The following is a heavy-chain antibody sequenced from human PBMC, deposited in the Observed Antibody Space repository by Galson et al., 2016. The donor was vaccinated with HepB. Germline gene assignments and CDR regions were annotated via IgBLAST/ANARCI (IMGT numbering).Heavy chain of an antibody. CDR1: GFTFTNYG. CDR2: ISYEGSSE. V-gene: IGHV3-30*18. CDR3: AKDRVFGTIATTASRSGMDV. Sequence: SLRLSCAASGFTFTNYGIHWARQAPGKGLEWVAIISYEGSSEWYADSVKGRFSISRDISKNTLYLQMNSLRAEDTAVYYCAKDRVFGTIATTASRSGMDVWGQGTTVTVSS. D-gene: IGHD3-16*01. J-gene: IGHJ6*02.